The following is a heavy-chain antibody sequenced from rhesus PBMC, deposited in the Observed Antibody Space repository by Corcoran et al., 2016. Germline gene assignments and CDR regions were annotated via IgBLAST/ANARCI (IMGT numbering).Heavy chain of an antibody. CDR3: ARDRDSAGWGNGLDS. J-gene: IGHJ6*01. Sequence: QVQLQESGPGLVKPSETLSLTCNVSGVSISGYWWSWIRQSPGKGLEWIGEIICYSENPNYNPSLKGRVTISKDASKNLFSLSLNSLTAADTAVYFCARDRDSAGWGNGLDSWGQGVAVTVSS. CDR2: IICYSENP. D-gene: IGHD2-33*01. V-gene: IGHV4-80*01. CDR1: GVSISGYW.